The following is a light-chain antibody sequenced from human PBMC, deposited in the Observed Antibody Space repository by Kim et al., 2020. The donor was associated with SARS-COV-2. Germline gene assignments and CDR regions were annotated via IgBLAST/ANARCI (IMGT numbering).Light chain of an antibody. Sequence: TVSLSCTRCGGSIASNYVQWYRQRPGSAPTTVIYEDDQRPSGVPNRFSGSIDSSSNSASLTISGLETEDEADYYCQSYDSSRQGVFGGGTQLTVL. CDR2: EDD. CDR1: GGSIASNY. J-gene: IGLJ3*02. CDR3: QSYDSSRQGV. V-gene: IGLV6-57*03.